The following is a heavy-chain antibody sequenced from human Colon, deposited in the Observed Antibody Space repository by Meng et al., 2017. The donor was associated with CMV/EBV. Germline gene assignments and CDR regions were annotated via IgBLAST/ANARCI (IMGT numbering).Heavy chain of an antibody. J-gene: IGHJ6*02. CDR2: INSDGSST. D-gene: IGHD2-21*02. CDR1: GFTFDDYG. Sequence: GGSLRLSCAASGFTFDDYGMTWVRQAPGKGLVWVSRINSDGSSTSYADSVKGRFTISRDNSKNTLFLEINSLRVEDTAVYYCAKSLDPVTPRDYFYGMDIWGPGTTVTVSS. V-gene: IGHV3-74*01. CDR3: AKSLDPVTPRDYFYGMDI.